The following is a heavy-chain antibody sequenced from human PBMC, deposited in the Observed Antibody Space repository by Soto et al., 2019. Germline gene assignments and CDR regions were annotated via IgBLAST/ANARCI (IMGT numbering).Heavy chain of an antibody. CDR3: ARGGGCTNGVCYIPFDY. J-gene: IGHJ4*02. Sequence: QVQLQESGPGLVKPSQTLSLTCTVSGGSISSGDYYWSWIRQPPGKGLEWIGYIYYSGSTYYNPSLKSRSTISVDTSKNQFSLKLSSVTAADTAVYYCARGGGCTNGVCYIPFDYWGQGTLVTVSS. V-gene: IGHV4-30-4*01. CDR1: GGSISSGDYY. D-gene: IGHD2-8*01. CDR2: IYYSGST.